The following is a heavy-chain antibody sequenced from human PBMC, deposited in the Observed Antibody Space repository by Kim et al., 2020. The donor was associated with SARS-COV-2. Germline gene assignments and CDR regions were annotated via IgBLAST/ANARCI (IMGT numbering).Heavy chain of an antibody. J-gene: IGHJ6*03. CDR1: GYTFTSYG. Sequence: ASVKVSCKASGYTFTSYGISWVRQAPGQGLEWMGWISAYNGNTNYAQKLQGRVTMTTDTSTSTAYMELRSLRSDDTAVYYCAREPYSGYDQRYYYYYMDVWGKGTTVTVSS. CDR2: ISAYNGNT. CDR3: AREPYSGYDQRYYYYYMDV. D-gene: IGHD5-12*01. V-gene: IGHV1-18*01.